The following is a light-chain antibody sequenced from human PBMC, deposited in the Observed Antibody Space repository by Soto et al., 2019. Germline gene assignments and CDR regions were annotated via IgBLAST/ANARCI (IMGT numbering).Light chain of an antibody. CDR3: SSYTISSTLVA. J-gene: IGLJ2*01. CDR2: DVT. V-gene: IGLV2-14*03. Sequence: QSVLTQPASVSGSPGQSITISCSGTSSDIGGYNYVSWYQHHPGKAPKLIIYDVTRRPSGVSNRFSGSKSGNTASLTISGLQADDEADYHCSSYTISSTLVAFGGGTKVTVL. CDR1: SSDIGGYNY.